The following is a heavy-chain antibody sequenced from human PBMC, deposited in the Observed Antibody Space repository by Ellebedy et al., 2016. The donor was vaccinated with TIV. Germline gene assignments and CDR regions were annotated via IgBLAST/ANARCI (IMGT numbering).Heavy chain of an antibody. CDR2: IYYSGST. Sequence: SETLSLTCTVSGGSISSSSYYWGWIRQPPGKGLEWIGSIYYSGSTYYNPSLKSRVTISVDTSKNQFSLKLSSVTAADTAVYYCARCVRSGWDEVGDYWGQGTLVTVSS. D-gene: IGHD6-19*01. CDR1: GGSISSSSYY. J-gene: IGHJ4*02. CDR3: ARCVRSGWDEVGDY. V-gene: IGHV4-39*07.